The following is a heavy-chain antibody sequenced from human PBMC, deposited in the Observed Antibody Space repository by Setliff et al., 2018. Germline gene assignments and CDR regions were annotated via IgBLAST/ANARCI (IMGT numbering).Heavy chain of an antibody. CDR3: ARAKGYCSSTSCRIYYFDY. D-gene: IGHD2-2*01. J-gene: IGHJ4*02. CDR1: GGSISSSSYY. CDR2: IYYSGST. Sequence: SETLSLTCTVSGGSISSSSYYWGWIRQPPGKGLEWIGSIYYSGSTYYNPSLKSRVTISVDTSKNQFSLKLSSVTAAGTAVYYCARAKGYCSSTSCRIYYFDYWGQGTLVTVSS. V-gene: IGHV4-39*07.